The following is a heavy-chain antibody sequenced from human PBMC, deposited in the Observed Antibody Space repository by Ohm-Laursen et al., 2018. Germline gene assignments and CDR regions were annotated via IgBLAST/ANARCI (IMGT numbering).Heavy chain of an antibody. V-gene: IGHV1-18*01. CDR1: GYTFTTYG. Sequence: ASVKVSCKTSGYTFTTYGVNWVRQAPGQGLEWMGWISAYNDNTNYAQRLQGRVTMTTDTSTGTAYMDLRSLRSDDTAVYYCARGSAYNHGYSDYWGQGTLVTVSS. CDR2: ISAYNDNT. CDR3: ARGSAYNHGYSDY. J-gene: IGHJ4*02. D-gene: IGHD5-18*01.